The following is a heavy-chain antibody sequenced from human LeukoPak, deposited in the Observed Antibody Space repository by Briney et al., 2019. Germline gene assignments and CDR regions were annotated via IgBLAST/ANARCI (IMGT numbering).Heavy chain of an antibody. D-gene: IGHD1-26*01. J-gene: IGHJ3*02. CDR3: ARLRGVGATKRGAFDI. CDR1: GYAFTGYY. V-gene: IGHV1-2*02. CDR2: INPNSGGT. Sequence: GASVKVSCKASGYAFTGYYMHWVRQAPGQGLEWMGWINPNSGGTNYAQKFQGRVTMTRDTSISTAYMELSRLRSDDTAVYYCARLRGVGATKRGAFDIWGQGTMVTVSS.